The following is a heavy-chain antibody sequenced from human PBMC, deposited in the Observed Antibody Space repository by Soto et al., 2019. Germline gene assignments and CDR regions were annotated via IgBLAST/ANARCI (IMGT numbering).Heavy chain of an antibody. D-gene: IGHD6-13*01. CDR2: INQDGSEI. V-gene: IGHV3-7*01. CDR1: GFTFINYW. Sequence: EVQLVESGGGLVQPGGSLRLSCADSGFTFINYWMSWVRQAPVKGLEWVANINQDGSEIYYVDSVKGRFTISRDNAKNSLYLQMNSLRVEDTAVYYCARGGSSWPFVHWGQGTLVTVSS. J-gene: IGHJ1*01. CDR3: ARGGSSWPFVH.